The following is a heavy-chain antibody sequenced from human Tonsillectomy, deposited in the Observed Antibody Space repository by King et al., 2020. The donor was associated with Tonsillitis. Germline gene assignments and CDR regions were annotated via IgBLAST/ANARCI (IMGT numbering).Heavy chain of an antibody. V-gene: IGHV3-30*18. J-gene: IGHJ4*02. D-gene: IGHD6-19*01. CDR1: GFTFGSHG. CDR2: ISYDGSKK. CDR3: AKDFSAAGTSIFCAK. Sequence: HVQLVESGGGVVQPGRSLRLSCAASGFTFGSHGMHWVRQAPGKGLQWVAVISYDGSKKYYADSVKGRFTISRDNSKNTLYLQMNSLRAEDTAVYYCAKDFSAAGTSIFCAKWGQGTVVTVSS.